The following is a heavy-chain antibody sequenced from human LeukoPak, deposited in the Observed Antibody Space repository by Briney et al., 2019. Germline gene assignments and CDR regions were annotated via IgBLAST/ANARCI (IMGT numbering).Heavy chain of an antibody. D-gene: IGHD2-21*01. Sequence: SGTLSLTCGVSGGSISSSNWWSWVRQPPGKGLEWIGEIYRRGSTNYNPSLKSRVTISADKSKNQFSLKLSSVTAADTAVYYCARDIADAFDIWGQGTMVTASS. J-gene: IGHJ3*02. CDR1: GGSISSSNW. V-gene: IGHV4-4*02. CDR2: IYRRGST. CDR3: ARDIADAFDI.